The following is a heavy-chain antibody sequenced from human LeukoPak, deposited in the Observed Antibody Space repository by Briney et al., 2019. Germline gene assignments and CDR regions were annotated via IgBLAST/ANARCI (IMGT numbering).Heavy chain of an antibody. V-gene: IGHV3-23*01. CDR2: ISGSGGST. Sequence: PGGSLRLSCAAPGFTFSSYAMSWVRQAPGKGLEWVSAISGSGGSTYYADSVKGRFTISRDNSKNTLYLQMNSLRAEGTAVYYCAKVVVRGVIEGFDYWGQGTLVTVSS. CDR1: GFTFSSYA. CDR3: AKVVVRGVIEGFDY. J-gene: IGHJ4*02. D-gene: IGHD3-10*01.